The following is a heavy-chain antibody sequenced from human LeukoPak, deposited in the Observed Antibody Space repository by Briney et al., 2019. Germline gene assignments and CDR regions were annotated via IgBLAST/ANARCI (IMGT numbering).Heavy chain of an antibody. Sequence: GGSLRLSCAASGFTFSSYGMHWVRQAPGKGLEWVAVISYDGSNKYYADSVKGRFTISRDNSKNTLYLQMNSLRAEDTAVYYCARETSSYVYYYDSWGQGTLVTVSS. D-gene: IGHD3-22*01. CDR3: ARETSSYVYYYDS. CDR1: GFTFSSYG. V-gene: IGHV3-30*03. CDR2: ISYDGSNK. J-gene: IGHJ4*02.